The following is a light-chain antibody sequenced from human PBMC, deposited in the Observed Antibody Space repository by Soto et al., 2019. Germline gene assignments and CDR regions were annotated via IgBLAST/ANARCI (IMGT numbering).Light chain of an antibody. V-gene: IGLV2-14*01. J-gene: IGLJ1*01. CDR2: DVS. CDR3: NSYTTSNTRQIV. CDR1: SSDVGGYNY. Sequence: QSALTQPASVSGSPGQSITISCTGTSSDVGGYNYVSWYQQQPGKAPKFMIYDVSNRPSGVSTRFSGSKSGNTASLTISGLQAEDEADYYCNSYTTSNTRQIVFGTGTKLTVL.